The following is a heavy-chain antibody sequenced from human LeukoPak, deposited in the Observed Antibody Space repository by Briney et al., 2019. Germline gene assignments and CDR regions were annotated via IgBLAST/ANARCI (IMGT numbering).Heavy chain of an antibody. CDR3: AKGPRGCGWFDP. D-gene: IGHD6-19*01. CDR2: LTDSGGTT. CDR1: GFTFSSYA. J-gene: IGHJ5*02. V-gene: IGHV3-23*01. Sequence: AGGSLRLSCVASGFTFSSYAMGWVRQAPGKRPEWVSSLTDSGGTTYYVDSVKGRFTISRDNSKNTLYLQMNSLRAEDTAVYYCAKGPRGCGWFDPWGQGTLVTVSS.